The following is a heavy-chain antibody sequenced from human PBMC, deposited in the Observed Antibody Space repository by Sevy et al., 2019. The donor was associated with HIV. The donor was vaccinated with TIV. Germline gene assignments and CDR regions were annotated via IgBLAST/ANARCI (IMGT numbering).Heavy chain of an antibody. CDR3: ARNLAALPNYYYGMDV. CDR2: FSESGGNT. J-gene: IGHJ6*02. D-gene: IGHD6-6*01. CDR1: GFTFSSYA. Sequence: GGSLRLSCAASGFTFSSYAMSWVRQAPGKGLEWVSLFSESGGNTYSADSVRGRLTISRDNSKNTLYLQMNSLRAEDTAVYYCARNLAALPNYYYGMDVWGQGTTVTVSS. V-gene: IGHV3-23*01.